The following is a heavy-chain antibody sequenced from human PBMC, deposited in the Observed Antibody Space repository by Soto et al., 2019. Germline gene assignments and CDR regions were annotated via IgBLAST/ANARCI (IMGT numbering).Heavy chain of an antibody. Sequence: QLQLQESGSGLVKPSQTLSLTCAVSGGSISSGGYSWIWIRQPPGKGLEWIGYIYHSGSTYYNPSLKSRVTISADRSKNQFSLKLSSVTAADTAVYYCASSPYGGNSSGAFDIWGQGTMVTVSS. D-gene: IGHD2-21*02. CDR1: GGSISSGGYS. V-gene: IGHV4-30-2*01. CDR3: ASSPYGGNSSGAFDI. J-gene: IGHJ3*02. CDR2: IYHSGST.